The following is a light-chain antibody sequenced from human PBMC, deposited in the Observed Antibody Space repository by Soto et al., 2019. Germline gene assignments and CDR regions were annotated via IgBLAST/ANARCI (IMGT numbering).Light chain of an antibody. Sequence: DIQVTQSPSTLSASVGDRVTITCRASQTISSWLAWYQQKPGKAPKLLIYKASTLKSGVPSRFSGSESGTEFTLTISSLQADDFATYYCQQYNSYSLWTFGQGTKVDIK. CDR2: KAS. V-gene: IGKV1-5*03. CDR3: QQYNSYSLWT. J-gene: IGKJ1*01. CDR1: QTISSW.